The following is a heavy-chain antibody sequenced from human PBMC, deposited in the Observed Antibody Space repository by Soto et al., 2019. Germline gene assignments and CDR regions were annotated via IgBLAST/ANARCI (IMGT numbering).Heavy chain of an antibody. D-gene: IGHD6-19*01. CDR3: AAGQYSSGWYRNYFDY. CDR1: GFTFTSSA. Sequence: ASVKVSCKASGFTFTSSAVQWVRQARGQRLEWIGWIVVGSGNTNYAQKFQERVTITRDMSTSTAYMELGSLRSEDTAVYYCAAGQYSSGWYRNYFDYWGQGTQVTVSS. J-gene: IGHJ4*02. V-gene: IGHV1-58*01. CDR2: IVVGSGNT.